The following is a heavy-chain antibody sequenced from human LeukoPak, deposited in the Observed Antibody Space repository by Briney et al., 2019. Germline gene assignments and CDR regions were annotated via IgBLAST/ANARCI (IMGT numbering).Heavy chain of an antibody. Sequence: GASVKVSCKASGYTFAAYYIHWVRQAPGQGLEWMGRINPSTGGPNYAQKFQGRVTMTRDTSISTAYMELSSLRSDDTAVYYCARGRYCSSTSCSPGAFDIWGQGTMVTVSS. CDR1: GYTFAAYY. CDR2: INPSTGGP. V-gene: IGHV1-2*02. CDR3: ARGRYCSSTSCSPGAFDI. D-gene: IGHD2-2*01. J-gene: IGHJ3*02.